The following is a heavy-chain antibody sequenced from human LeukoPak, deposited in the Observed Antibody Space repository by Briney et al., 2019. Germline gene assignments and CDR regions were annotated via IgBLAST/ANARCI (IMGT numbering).Heavy chain of an antibody. D-gene: IGHD4-23*01. CDR1: GGSISSGGYY. V-gene: IGHV4-31*03. Sequence: PSETLSLTCTVSGGSISSGGYYWSWIRQHPGKGLEWIGYIYYSGSTYYNPSLKSRVTISVDTSKNQFSLKLSSVTAADTAVYYCARDHYGGNPGYFDLWGRGTLVTVSS. J-gene: IGHJ2*01. CDR3: ARDHYGGNPGYFDL. CDR2: IYYSGST.